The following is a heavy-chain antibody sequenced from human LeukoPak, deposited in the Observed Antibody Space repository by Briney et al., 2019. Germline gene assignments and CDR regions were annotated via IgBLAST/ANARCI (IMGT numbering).Heavy chain of an antibody. CDR3: ARVVAAVGSYYFDC. D-gene: IGHD6-13*01. Sequence: GGSLRLSCAASGFAFSSYGMHWVRQAPGKGLEWVGRIRNKAKSYTTEYAASVKGRFTISRDDSKNSLYLQMNSLKTEDTAVYYCARVVAAVGSYYFDCWGQGTLVTVSS. CDR2: IRNKAKSYTT. CDR1: GFAFSSYG. V-gene: IGHV3-72*01. J-gene: IGHJ4*02.